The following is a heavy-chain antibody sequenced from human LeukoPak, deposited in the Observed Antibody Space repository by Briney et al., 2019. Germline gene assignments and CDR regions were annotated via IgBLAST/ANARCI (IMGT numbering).Heavy chain of an antibody. J-gene: IGHJ5*02. CDR1: GFTFSSYA. CDR2: ISGSGGST. D-gene: IGHD3-9*01. CDR3: AKDLRRTFMDFDWLLP. Sequence: GGSLRLSCAASGFTFSSYAMSWVRQAPGKGLEWVSAISGSGGSTYYADSVKGRFTISRDNSKNTLYLQMNSLRAEDTAVYYCAKDLRRTFMDFDWLLPWGQGTLVTVSS. V-gene: IGHV3-23*01.